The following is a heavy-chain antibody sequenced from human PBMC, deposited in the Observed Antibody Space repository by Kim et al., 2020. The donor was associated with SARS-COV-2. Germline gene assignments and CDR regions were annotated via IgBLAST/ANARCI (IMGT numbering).Heavy chain of an antibody. Sequence: GESLKISCKGSGYSFTSYWISWVRQMPGKGLEWMGRIDPSDSYTNYSPSFQGHVTISADKSISTAYLQWSSLKASDTAMYYCARPAGYYYGSGSYGWFDPWGQGTLVTVSS. V-gene: IGHV5-10-1*01. CDR3: ARPAGYYYGSGSYGWFDP. CDR2: IDPSDSYT. J-gene: IGHJ5*02. D-gene: IGHD3-10*01. CDR1: GYSFTSYW.